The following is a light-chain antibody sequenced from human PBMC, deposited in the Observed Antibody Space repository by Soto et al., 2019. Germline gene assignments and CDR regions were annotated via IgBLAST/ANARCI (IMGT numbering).Light chain of an antibody. CDR1: QTVNSNY. CDR2: GTS. J-gene: IGKJ2*01. Sequence: EIVLTQSPGTLPLSPGERATFSCRASQTVNSNYLAWYQHRPGLAPRLLIHGTSNRATGIPDRFSGSGSGTDFTLTISALEPEDFAVYYCQRYGSSPLYAFGQGTKLEIK. CDR3: QRYGSSPLYA. V-gene: IGKV3-20*01.